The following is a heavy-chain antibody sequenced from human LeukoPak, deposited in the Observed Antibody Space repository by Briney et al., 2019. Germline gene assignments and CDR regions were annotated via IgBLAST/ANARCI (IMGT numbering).Heavy chain of an antibody. V-gene: IGHV3-33*01. CDR3: VRGVGVSRFNYLDP. D-gene: IGHD1-7*01. Sequence: PGRPLTLSCAASGFTFSSFGMHWVRQAPGKGLKWVAVIWYDASNKYYADSVKGRFTISRDNSKNTLYLQMNSLRDDDTAVYYCVRGVGVSRFNYLDPWGQGTLVIVSS. J-gene: IGHJ5*02. CDR1: GFTFSSFG. CDR2: IWYDASNK.